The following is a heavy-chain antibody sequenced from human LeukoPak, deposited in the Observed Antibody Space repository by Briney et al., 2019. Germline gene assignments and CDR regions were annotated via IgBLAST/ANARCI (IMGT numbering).Heavy chain of an antibody. CDR3: ARESMIVVAIRRGAFDS. D-gene: IGHD3-22*01. J-gene: IGHJ3*02. CDR1: VGTFSSYA. V-gene: IGHV1-69*06. CDR2: IIPIFGTA. Sequence: AVTVSCKASVGTFSSYAILWVRQAPGQGLEWMGGIIPIFGTANYAQKFQGRVTITADKSPSTAYMELSSLRSEDTAVYYCARESMIVVAIRRGAFDSWGQGTMVTACS.